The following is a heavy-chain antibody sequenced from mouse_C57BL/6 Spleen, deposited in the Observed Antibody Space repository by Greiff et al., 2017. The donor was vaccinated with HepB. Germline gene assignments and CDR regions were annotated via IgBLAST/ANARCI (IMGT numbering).Heavy chain of an antibody. V-gene: IGHV1-69*01. CDR3: ARERDSSGYVGDY. CDR1: GYTFTSYW. Sequence: VQLQQSGAELVMPGASVKLSCKASGYTFTSYWMHWVKQRPGQGLEWIGEIDPSDSYTNYNQKFKGKSTLTVDISSSTAYMQLSSLTSEDSAVYYCARERDSSGYVGDYWGQGTTLTVSS. CDR2: IDPSDSYT. D-gene: IGHD3-2*02. J-gene: IGHJ2*01.